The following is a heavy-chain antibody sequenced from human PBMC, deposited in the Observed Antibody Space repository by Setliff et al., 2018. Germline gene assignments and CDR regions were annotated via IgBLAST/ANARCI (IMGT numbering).Heavy chain of an antibody. CDR2: ISTAFGSA. V-gene: IGHV1-69*06. D-gene: IGHD3-9*01. J-gene: IGHJ6*03. CDR3: ATSPKKMTGSDYYNYYMDV. Sequence: SVKVSCKASGTTFNSHAINWVRQAPGQGLEWMGRISTAFGSAISAQKFQDTVSITADRTTYTVYLELTSLTLEDTAVYCCATSPKKMTGSDYYNYYMDVWGKGTTVTVSS. CDR1: GTTFNSHA.